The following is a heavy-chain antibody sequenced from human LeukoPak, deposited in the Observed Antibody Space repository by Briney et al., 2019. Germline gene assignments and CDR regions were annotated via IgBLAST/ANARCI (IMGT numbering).Heavy chain of an antibody. Sequence: GGSLRLSCAASGFTFSSYEMNWVRQAPGKGLEWVSYISSSGTTIYYADSVKGRFTISRENSKNSLFLQMNSLRAEDTAVYYCAREGWRDGYNYFDYWGQGALVTVSS. CDR1: GFTFSSYE. CDR3: AREGWRDGYNYFDY. CDR2: ISSSGTTI. V-gene: IGHV3-48*03. D-gene: IGHD5-24*01. J-gene: IGHJ4*02.